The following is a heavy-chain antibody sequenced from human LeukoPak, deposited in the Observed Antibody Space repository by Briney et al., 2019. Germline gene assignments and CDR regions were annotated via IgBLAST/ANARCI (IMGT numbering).Heavy chain of an antibody. CDR1: GFTFSSYE. V-gene: IGHV3-48*03. CDR2: ISSSGSTI. CDR3: VIVAGTNAFDI. D-gene: IGHD6-19*01. Sequence: GGSLRLSCAASGFTFSSYEMNWVRQAPGKGLEWVSYISSSGSTIYYADSVKGRFTIPRDNAKNSLYLQMNSLRAEDTAVYYCVIVAGTNAFDIWGQGTMVTVSS. J-gene: IGHJ3*02.